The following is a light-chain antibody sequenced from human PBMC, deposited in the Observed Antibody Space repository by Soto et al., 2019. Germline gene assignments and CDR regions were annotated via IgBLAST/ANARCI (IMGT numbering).Light chain of an antibody. V-gene: IGLV2-14*01. Sequence: QSVLTQPASVSGSPGQSITISCTGTSSDIGVYDFVSWYQQHPGKAPKLVISEVSNRPSGVSYRFSGSKSGNTASLTISGLQAEDEADYYCSSYTSTDPLYVFGTGTKVTVL. CDR3: SSYTSTDPLYV. CDR2: EVS. CDR1: SSDIGVYDF. J-gene: IGLJ1*01.